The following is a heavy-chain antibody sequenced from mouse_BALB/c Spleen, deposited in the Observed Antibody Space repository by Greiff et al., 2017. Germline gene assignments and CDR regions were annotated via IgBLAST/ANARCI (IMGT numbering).Heavy chain of an antibody. V-gene: IGHV1S126*01. CDR2: IDPSDSET. CDR3: ARNLNYFDY. Sequence: VKLMESGPQLVRPGASVKISCKASGYSFTSYWMHWVKQRPGQGLEWIGMIDPSDSETRLNQKFKDKATLTVDKSSSTAYMQLSSPTSEDSAVYYCARNLNYFDYWGQGTTLTVSS. J-gene: IGHJ2*01. CDR1: GYSFTSYW.